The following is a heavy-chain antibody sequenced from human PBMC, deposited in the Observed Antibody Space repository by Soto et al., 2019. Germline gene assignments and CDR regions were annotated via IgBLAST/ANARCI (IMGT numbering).Heavy chain of an antibody. J-gene: IGHJ5*02. CDR2: INHSGNT. V-gene: IGHV4-34*01. CDR1: GASLSDNY. CDR3: ARGRGELEA. D-gene: IGHD3-16*01. Sequence: PSETLSLTCAVYGASLSDNYCNWLRQPPGKGLEWIGEINHSGNTNYNPSLSSLVTISIDTSKNPFSLNLRSVSASDTAAYDCARGRGELEAWGQGTPVTVSS.